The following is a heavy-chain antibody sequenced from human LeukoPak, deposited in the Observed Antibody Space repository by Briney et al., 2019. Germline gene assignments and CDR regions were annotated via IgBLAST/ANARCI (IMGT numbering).Heavy chain of an antibody. CDR3: AREERYSSSWYFDY. Sequence: GGSLRLSCAASGFAVSSNYMTWVRQAPGMGPEWVSVIYSGGSTYYADSVKGRFSISRDNSKNAVYLQMNSLRAEDTAVYYCAREERYSSSWYFDYWGQGTLVTVSS. CDR2: IYSGGST. D-gene: IGHD6-13*01. CDR1: GFAVSSNY. V-gene: IGHV3-66*01. J-gene: IGHJ4*02.